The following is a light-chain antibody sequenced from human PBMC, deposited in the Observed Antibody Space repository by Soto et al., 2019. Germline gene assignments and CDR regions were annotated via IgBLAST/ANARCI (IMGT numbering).Light chain of an antibody. CDR2: LNGNGSH. CDR3: QTWGTGPWV. J-gene: IGLJ3*02. CDR1: SGHSNYA. V-gene: IGLV4-69*01. Sequence: QPVLTQSPSASASLGASVKLTCTLSSGHSNYAIAWHQQQPDQGHRFLMKLNGNGSHSQGDGIPDRFSGSSSGAERFPTISLLQSEDEADYYCQTWGTGPWVFGGGTKVTVL.